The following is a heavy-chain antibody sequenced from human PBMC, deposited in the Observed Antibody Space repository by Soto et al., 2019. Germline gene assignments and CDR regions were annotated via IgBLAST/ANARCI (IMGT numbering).Heavy chain of an antibody. Sequence: GASVKVSCKASGYTFITSYYTHWVRQAPGQGLEWMGIINPTGTMTKYSERFQGRLTMTRVTSTSTDYMELSTLTSEDTAVYFCARDTGYDHDAFDIWGQGTMVTVSS. CDR1: GYTFITSYY. CDR2: INPTGTMT. CDR3: ARDTGYDHDAFDI. V-gene: IGHV1-46*01. J-gene: IGHJ3*02. D-gene: IGHD5-12*01.